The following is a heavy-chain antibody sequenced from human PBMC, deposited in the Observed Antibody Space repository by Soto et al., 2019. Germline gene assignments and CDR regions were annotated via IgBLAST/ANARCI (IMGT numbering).Heavy chain of an antibody. Sequence: EEQLVESGGGLVKPGGSLRLSCAGSGFTFSLAWMNWVRQAPGKGLEWVGRIKSEGSGGTTDYAAPVKGRFTISRDDSIDTLYLQMNNLKTEDTAVYYWTHSVTFFSYNTVWGRGTMVTVSS. V-gene: IGHV3-15*07. J-gene: IGHJ3*01. CDR1: GFTFSLAW. D-gene: IGHD3-3*02. CDR2: IKSEGSGGTT. CDR3: THSVTFFSYNTV.